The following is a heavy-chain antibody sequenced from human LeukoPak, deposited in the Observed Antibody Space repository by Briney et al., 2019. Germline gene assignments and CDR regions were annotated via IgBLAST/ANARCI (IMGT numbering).Heavy chain of an antibody. V-gene: IGHV4-34*01. Sequence: SETLFLTCAVYGGSFSGYYWSWIRQPPGKGLEWIGEINHSGSTNYNPSLKSRVTISVDTSKNQFSLKLSSVTAADTAVYYCARGRRVTMVRGVTRLPHFDYWGQGTLVTVSS. CDR2: INHSGST. CDR3: ARGRRVTMVRGVTRLPHFDY. CDR1: GGSFSGYY. D-gene: IGHD3-10*01. J-gene: IGHJ4*02.